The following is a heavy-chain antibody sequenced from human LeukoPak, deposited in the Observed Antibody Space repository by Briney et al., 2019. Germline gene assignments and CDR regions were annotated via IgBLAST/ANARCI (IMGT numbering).Heavy chain of an antibody. CDR1: GVSISSSSYN. CDR3: AREQRTFGYYYYYMDV. J-gene: IGHJ6*03. D-gene: IGHD1-1*01. CDR2: MYYGGRT. V-gene: IGHV4-39*07. Sequence: KASETLSLTCTVSGVSISSSSYNWGWIRQPPGKGLEWIASMYYGGRTYYNPSLKSRVTISVNTSKHQFSLRLTSVTAADTAVYYCAREQRTFGYYYYYMDVWGKGTTVTVSS.